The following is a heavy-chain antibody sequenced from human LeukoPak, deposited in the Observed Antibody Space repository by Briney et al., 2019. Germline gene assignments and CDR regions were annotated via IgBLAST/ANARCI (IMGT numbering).Heavy chain of an antibody. Sequence: ASVKVSCKASGYTFTSYYMHWVRQAPGQGLEWMGIINPSGGSTSYAQKFQGRVTMTRDTSTSTVYMELSSLRSEDTAVYYCARTGTGQGYCSGGSCRLLPPPFDYWGQGTLVTVSS. D-gene: IGHD2-15*01. CDR3: ARTGTGQGYCSGGSCRLLPPPFDY. J-gene: IGHJ4*02. V-gene: IGHV1-46*01. CDR1: GYTFTSYY. CDR2: INPSGGST.